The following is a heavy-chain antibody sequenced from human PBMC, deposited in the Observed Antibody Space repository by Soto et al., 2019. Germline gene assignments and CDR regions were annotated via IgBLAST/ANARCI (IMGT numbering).Heavy chain of an antibody. D-gene: IGHD3-10*01. J-gene: IGHJ4*02. CDR3: AITMVRGAYGY. CDR2: TNAGNGNT. V-gene: IGHV1-3*01. Sequence: ASVKVSCKASGYTFTSYAMHWVRQAPGQRLEWMGWTNAGNGNTKYSQKFQGRVTITRDTSASTAYMELSSLRSEDTAVYYCAITMVRGAYGYWGQGTLVTVSS. CDR1: GYTFTSYA.